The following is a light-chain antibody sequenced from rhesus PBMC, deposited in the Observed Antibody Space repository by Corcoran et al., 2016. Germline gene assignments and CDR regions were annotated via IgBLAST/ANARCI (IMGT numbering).Light chain of an antibody. V-gene: IGLV2S7*01. J-gene: IGLJ1*01. CDR3: CSYTNSNAYI. CDR1: NSDIGNYNY. CDR2: EVS. Sequence: QSAPTQPPSVSGSPGQSVTISCTGTNSDIGNYNYVSWYQHHPGKAPKLLIYEVSKRPSGVSERFSGSKSGSTASLTISGLQAEDEADYYCCSYTNSNAYIFGTGTRLTVL.